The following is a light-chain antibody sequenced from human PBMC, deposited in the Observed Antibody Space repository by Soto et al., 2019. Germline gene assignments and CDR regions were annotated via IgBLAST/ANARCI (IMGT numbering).Light chain of an antibody. CDR3: QQYGDSPRA. CDR1: QSVSSTY. Sequence: EIVLTQSPGTLSLSPGERATISCRASQSVSSTYLAWYQQRPGQAPRLLIYGASSRATGIPERFSGSGSGTDFTLTISRLEPEDFAVYYCQQYGDSPRAFGQGTKVEIK. V-gene: IGKV3-20*01. CDR2: GAS. J-gene: IGKJ1*01.